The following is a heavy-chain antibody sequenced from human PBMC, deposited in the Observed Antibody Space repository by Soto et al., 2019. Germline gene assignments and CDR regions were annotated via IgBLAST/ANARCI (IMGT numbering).Heavy chain of an antibody. V-gene: IGHV3-9*01. CDR2: ISWNSGSI. CDR3: AKEYFSSTSGYGDRFDL. Sequence: GGSLRLSCAASGFTFDDYAMPWVRQAPGKGLEWASGISWNSGSIGYADSVKGRFTISRDNAKNSLYLQMSSLRAGDTALYYCAKEYFSSTSGYGDRFDLWAQGTLVTGS. CDR1: GFTFDDYA. D-gene: IGHD2-2*01. J-gene: IGHJ5*02.